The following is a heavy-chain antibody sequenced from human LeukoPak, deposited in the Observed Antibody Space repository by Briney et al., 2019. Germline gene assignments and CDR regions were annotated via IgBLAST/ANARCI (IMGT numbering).Heavy chain of an antibody. CDR1: GASISSYY. D-gene: IGHD3-22*01. CDR2: IYTSGST. CDR3: ARGTNYYDSSGSHSLFDY. V-gene: IGHV4-4*07. J-gene: IGHJ4*02. Sequence: KASETLSPTCTVPGASISSYYGGWIRHPAGKGLEWIGRIYTSGSTNYNPSLKSRVTMSVDTSKNQFSLKLSSVTAADTAVYYCARGTNYYDSSGSHSLFDYWGQGTLVTVSS.